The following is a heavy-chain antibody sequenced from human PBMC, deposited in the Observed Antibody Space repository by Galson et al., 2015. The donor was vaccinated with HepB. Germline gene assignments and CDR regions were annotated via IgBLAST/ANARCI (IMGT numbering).Heavy chain of an antibody. CDR1: GFTFDDYA. D-gene: IGHD3-10*01. Sequence: SLRLSCAASGFTFDDYAMHWVRQAPGKGLEWVSGISWNSGSIGYADSVKGRFTISRDNAKNSLYLQMNSLRAEDTALYYCAKDKYYGSGRQYYFDYWGQGTLVTVSS. CDR2: ISWNSGSI. V-gene: IGHV3-9*01. CDR3: AKDKYYGSGRQYYFDY. J-gene: IGHJ4*02.